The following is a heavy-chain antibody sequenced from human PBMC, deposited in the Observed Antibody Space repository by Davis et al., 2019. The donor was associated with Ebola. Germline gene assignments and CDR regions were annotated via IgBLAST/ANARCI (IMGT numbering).Heavy chain of an antibody. D-gene: IGHD6-19*01. V-gene: IGHV1-46*01. CDR1: GYTFTSYY. J-gene: IGHJ4*02. CDR3: GGGWLVLPNY. CDR2: INPSGGST. Sequence: ASVKVSCKASGYTFTSYYIHWVRQAPGQGLEWMGIINPSGGSTSYAQNFQGRVTMTRDTSTSTVYMELSSLRSEDTAVYCCGGGWLVLPNYWGQGTLVTVSS.